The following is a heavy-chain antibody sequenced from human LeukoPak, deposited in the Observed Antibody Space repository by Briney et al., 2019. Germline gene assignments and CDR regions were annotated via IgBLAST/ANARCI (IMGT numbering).Heavy chain of an antibody. Sequence: ASEKVSCKASSYSFTRYGISWVRQAPGQDLEWMGWISGYNGNTNYAQKFLGRVSMTADTSTSTAYMELRSLTSDDTAVYYCARSGRGTYYYFDLWGLGTLVTVSS. D-gene: IGHD5-12*01. J-gene: IGHJ4*02. CDR1: SYSFTRYG. CDR2: ISGYNGNT. V-gene: IGHV1-18*01. CDR3: ARSGRGTYYYFDL.